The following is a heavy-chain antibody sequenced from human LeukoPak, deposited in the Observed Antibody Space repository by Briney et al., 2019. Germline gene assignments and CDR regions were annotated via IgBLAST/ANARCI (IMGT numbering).Heavy chain of an antibody. Sequence: KPGGSLRLSCAASGFTFSSYSMNWVRQAPGKGLEWVSSISSSSSYIYYADSVKGRFTISRDNAKNSLYLQMNSLRAEDTAVYYCARDQGNDFWSGYDGMDVWGQGTTVTVSS. CDR3: ARDQGNDFWSGYDGMDV. CDR2: ISSSSSYI. V-gene: IGHV3-21*01. D-gene: IGHD3-3*01. J-gene: IGHJ6*02. CDR1: GFTFSSYS.